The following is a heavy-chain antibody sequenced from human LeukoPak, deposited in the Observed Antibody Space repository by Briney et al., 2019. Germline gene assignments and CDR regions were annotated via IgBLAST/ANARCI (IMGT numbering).Heavy chain of an antibody. CDR1: GGTFSSYA. CDR3: AREGEVVAATLVVPGYYYYGMDV. J-gene: IGHJ6*02. D-gene: IGHD2-15*01. CDR2: IIPIFGTA. Sequence: SVTVSCKASGGTFSSYAISWVRQAPGQGLEWMGGIIPIFGTANYAQKFQGRVTITADESTSTAYVELSSLRSEDTAVYYCAREGEVVAATLVVPGYYYYGMDVWGQGTTVTVSS. V-gene: IGHV1-69*13.